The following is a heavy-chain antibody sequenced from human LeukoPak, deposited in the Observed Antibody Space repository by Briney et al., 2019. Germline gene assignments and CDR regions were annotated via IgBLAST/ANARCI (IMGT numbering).Heavy chain of an antibody. CDR1: GFTFSSYS. V-gene: IGHV3-21*01. CDR3: ARIVDTAMVPDY. CDR2: ISSSSSYI. Sequence: GGSLRLSCAASGFTFSSYSMKWVRQAPGRGLEWVSSISSSSSYIYYADSVKGRFTISRDNAKNSLYLQMNSLRAEDTAVYYCARIVDTAMVPDYWGQGTLVTVSS. D-gene: IGHD5-18*01. J-gene: IGHJ4*02.